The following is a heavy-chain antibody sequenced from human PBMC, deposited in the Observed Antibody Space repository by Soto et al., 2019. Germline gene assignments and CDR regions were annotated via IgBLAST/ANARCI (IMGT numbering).Heavy chain of an antibody. V-gene: IGHV1-69*02. J-gene: IGHJ5*02. CDR2: IIPILGIA. Sequence: SVKVSCKASGGTFSSYTISWVRQAPGQGLEWMGRIIPILGIANYAQKFQGRVTITADKSTSTAYMELSSLRSEDTALYYCARWIIAAAGTGYNWFDPWGQGTLVTAPQ. CDR1: GGTFSSYT. D-gene: IGHD6-13*01. CDR3: ARWIIAAAGTGYNWFDP.